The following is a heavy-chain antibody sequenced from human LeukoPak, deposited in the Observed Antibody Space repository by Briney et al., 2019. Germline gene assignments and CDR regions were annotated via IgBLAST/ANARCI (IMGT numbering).Heavy chain of an antibody. Sequence: PGGSLRLSCATSGFTFETYTTHWVRQAPGKGLEWVSLISWDGGSTNYADSVRGRFTVSRDNTRNSLYVDMKSLRTEDTALYYCAKGGTAFGYYFDSWGQGTLVTVSS. CDR3: AKGGTAFGYYFDS. CDR2: ISWDGGST. CDR1: GFTFETYT. D-gene: IGHD2-21*02. V-gene: IGHV3-43*01. J-gene: IGHJ4*02.